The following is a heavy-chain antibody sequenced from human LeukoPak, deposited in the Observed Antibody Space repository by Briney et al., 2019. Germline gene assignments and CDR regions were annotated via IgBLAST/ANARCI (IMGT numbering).Heavy chain of an antibody. CDR2: ISYDGSNK. J-gene: IGHJ3*02. Sequence: PGGSLRLSCAASGFTFSSYAMHWVRQAPGKGLEWVAVISYDGSNKYYADSVKGRFTISRDNSKNTLYLQMNSLRAEDTAVYYCAKVVTADDAFDIWGQGTMVTVSS. CDR3: AKVVTADDAFDI. V-gene: IGHV3-30-3*01. D-gene: IGHD2-21*02. CDR1: GFTFSSYA.